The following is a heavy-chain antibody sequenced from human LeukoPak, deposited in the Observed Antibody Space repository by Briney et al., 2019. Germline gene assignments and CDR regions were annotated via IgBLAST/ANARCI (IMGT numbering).Heavy chain of an antibody. D-gene: IGHD2-21*02. Sequence: GGSLRLSCVASGFTFGKYWMSWVRQAPGKGLEWVANIKLDGSEKNYVDSVKGRFTISRDNSENTLYLQMNSLRAEDTAVYYCAKYIVLTATRTFDYWGQGTLVTVSS. CDR3: AKYIVLTATRTFDY. J-gene: IGHJ4*02. CDR1: GFTFGKYW. V-gene: IGHV3-7*03. CDR2: IKLDGSEK.